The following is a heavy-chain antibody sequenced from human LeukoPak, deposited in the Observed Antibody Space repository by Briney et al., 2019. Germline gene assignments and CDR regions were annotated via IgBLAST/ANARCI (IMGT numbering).Heavy chain of an antibody. CDR3: ARHHISSGWYWDYYYYGMDV. D-gene: IGHD6-19*01. V-gene: IGHV5-10-1*01. J-gene: IGHJ6*02. CDR1: GYSFTSYW. Sequence: PGESLKISCKGSGYSFTSYWISWVRQMPGKGLEWMGRIDPGDSYTNYSPSFQGHVTISADKSISTAYLQWSSLKASDTAMYYCARHHISSGWYWDYYYYGMDVWGQGTTVTVSS. CDR2: IDPGDSYT.